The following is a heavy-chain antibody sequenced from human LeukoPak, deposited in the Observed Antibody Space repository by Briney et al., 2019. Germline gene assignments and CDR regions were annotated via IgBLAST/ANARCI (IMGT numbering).Heavy chain of an antibody. CDR3: ARGYCSGGSCYSYYYYNYMDV. Sequence: SETLSLTCTVSGSSISSSSYYWGWIRQPPGTGLEWIGGIHYSGSTNYNPSLKSRVTISVDTSKNQFSLKLSSVTAADTAVYYCARGYCSGGSCYSYYYYNYMDVWGKGTTVTVSS. D-gene: IGHD2-15*01. V-gene: IGHV4-39*07. CDR2: IHYSGST. CDR1: GSSISSSSYY. J-gene: IGHJ6*03.